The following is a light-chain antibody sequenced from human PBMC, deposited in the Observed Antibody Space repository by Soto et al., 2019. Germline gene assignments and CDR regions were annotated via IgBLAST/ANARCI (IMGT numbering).Light chain of an antibody. CDR3: QQRSNWQIT. CDR1: QSVSSSF. J-gene: IGKJ5*01. CDR2: DAS. Sequence: EIVLTQSPGTLSLSPGGRATLSCRASQSVSSSFLAWYQQKPGQAPRLLIYDASNRATGIPARFSGSGSGTDFTLTISSLEPEDFAVYYCQQRSNWQITFGQGTRLEIK. V-gene: IGKV3D-20*02.